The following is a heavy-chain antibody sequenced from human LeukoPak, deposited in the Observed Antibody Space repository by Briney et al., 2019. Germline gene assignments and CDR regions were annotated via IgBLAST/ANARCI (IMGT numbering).Heavy chain of an antibody. Sequence: GGSLRLSCAASGFTFSSYSMNWVRQAPGKGLEWVSSISSSSYIYYADSVKGRFTISRDNAKNSLYLQMNSLRAEDTAVYYCARENDTLTGYSAELDYWGQGTLVTVSS. CDR1: GFTFSSYS. CDR2: ISSSSYI. J-gene: IGHJ4*02. CDR3: ARENDTLTGYSAELDY. D-gene: IGHD3-9*01. V-gene: IGHV3-21*01.